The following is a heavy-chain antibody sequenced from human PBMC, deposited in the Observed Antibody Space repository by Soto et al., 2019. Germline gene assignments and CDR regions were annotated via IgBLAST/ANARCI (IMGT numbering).Heavy chain of an antibody. CDR2: ISYDGSDK. CDR3: XXXXXRRWLNDYPFNI. CDR1: GFTFSSYS. J-gene: IGHJ3*02. V-gene: IGHV3-30*03. Sequence: QVQLVESGGGVVQPGRSLRLSCAASGFTFSSYSMHWVRQAPGKGLEWVAFISYDGSDKYYADSVKGRFTISRDNSKNXLXLXXXXLXXXXXXMXXXXXXXXRRWLNDYPFNIWGQGTRVTVRS. D-gene: IGHD5-12*01.